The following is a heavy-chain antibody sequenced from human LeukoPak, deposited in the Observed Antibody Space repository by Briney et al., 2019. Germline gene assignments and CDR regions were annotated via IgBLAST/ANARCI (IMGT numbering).Heavy chain of an antibody. CDR1: GFPFSSYP. V-gene: IGHV3-23*01. Sequence: GGSLRLSCAASGFPFSSYPRSWGRQAPGKVVEWVPAISSGGDGTYSADSVKGRFTISRDNSKNTLYLQMTSLRAEDTGVYYCAKVPGYSSIFDYWGQGTLVTVSS. D-gene: IGHD6-13*01. CDR3: AKVPGYSSIFDY. CDR2: ISSGGDGT. J-gene: IGHJ4*02.